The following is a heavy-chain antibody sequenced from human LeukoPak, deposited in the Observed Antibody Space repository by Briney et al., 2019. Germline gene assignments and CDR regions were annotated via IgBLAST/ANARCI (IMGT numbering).Heavy chain of an antibody. CDR1: GGSFSGYY. Sequence: SETLSLTCAVYGGSFSGYYWSWIRQPPGKGLEWIGEINHSGSTNYNPSLKSRVTISVDTSKNQFSLKLSSVTAADTAVYYCARAYGSGTAADCWGQGTLVTVSS. D-gene: IGHD3-10*01. V-gene: IGHV4-34*01. J-gene: IGHJ4*02. CDR2: INHSGST. CDR3: ARAYGSGTAADC.